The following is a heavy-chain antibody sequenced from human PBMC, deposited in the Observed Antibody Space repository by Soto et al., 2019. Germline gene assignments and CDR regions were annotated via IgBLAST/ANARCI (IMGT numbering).Heavy chain of an antibody. CDR1: GGSFSGYY. D-gene: IGHD2-8*02. CDR3: ASDKITGLFDY. CDR2: INHSGST. J-gene: IGHJ4*02. V-gene: IGHV4-34*01. Sequence: ASETLSLTCAVYGGSFSGYYWTWIRQPPGTGLEWIGEINHSGSTNYNPSLKSRVTISVDTSKNQSSLKLTSVTAADTAVYYCASDKITGLFDYWGQGTPVTVSS.